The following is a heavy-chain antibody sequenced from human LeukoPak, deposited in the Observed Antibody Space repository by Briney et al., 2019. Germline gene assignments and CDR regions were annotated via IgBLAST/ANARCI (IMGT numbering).Heavy chain of an antibody. CDR1: GFTFSSYA. J-gene: IGHJ4*02. V-gene: IGHV3-23*01. D-gene: IGHD1-26*01. CDR3: TISGSPPNFDY. CDR2: ISGSGGST. Sequence: GGSLRLSCAASGFTFSSYAMSWVRQAPGKGLEWVSAISGSGGSTYYGDSVKGRFTISRDNSKNTLYLQMNSLRAEDTAVYYCTISGSPPNFDYWGQGTLVTVSS.